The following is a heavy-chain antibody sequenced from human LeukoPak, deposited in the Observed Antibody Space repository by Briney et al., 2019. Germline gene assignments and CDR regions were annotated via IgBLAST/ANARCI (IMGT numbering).Heavy chain of an antibody. V-gene: IGHV3-30*18. D-gene: IGHD6-13*01. CDR1: GFTFSSYG. CDR3: AKDVGSSSPMDV. Sequence: GGSLRLSCAASGFTFSSYGMHWVRQAPGKGLEWVAVISYDGSNKYYADSVKGRFTISRDNSKNTLYLQMNSLRAEDTAVYYCAKDVGSSSPMDVWGKGTTVTVSS. CDR2: ISYDGSNK. J-gene: IGHJ6*03.